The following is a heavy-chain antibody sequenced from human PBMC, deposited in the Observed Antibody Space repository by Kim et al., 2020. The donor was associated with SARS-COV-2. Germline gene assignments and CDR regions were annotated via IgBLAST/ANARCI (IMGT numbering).Heavy chain of an antibody. J-gene: IGHJ3*02. CDR1: GFTFSSYG. CDR3: AKGMGRWSSSWDAFDI. Sequence: GGSLRLSCAASGFTFSSYGMHWVRQAPGKGLEWVAVISYDGSNKYYADSVKGRFTISRDNSKNTLYLQMNSLRAEDTAVYYCAKGMGRWSSSWDAFDIWGQGTMVTVSS. V-gene: IGHV3-30*18. D-gene: IGHD6-13*01. CDR2: ISYDGSNK.